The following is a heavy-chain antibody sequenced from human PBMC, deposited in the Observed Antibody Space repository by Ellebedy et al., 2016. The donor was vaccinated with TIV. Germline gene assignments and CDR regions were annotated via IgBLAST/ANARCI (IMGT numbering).Heavy chain of an antibody. CDR2: IYPGDSDT. D-gene: IGHD3-10*01. CDR3: ARRQLDPRSPWFGAFDM. Sequence: GESLKISXRGSGYTFSSYWIGWVRQMPGQGLEWMGIIYPGDSDTRYSPSFQGQVTISADKSTSTAYLQWRSLKASDTAMYYCARRQLDPRSPWFGAFDMWGQGTMVTVSS. CDR1: GYTFSSYW. J-gene: IGHJ3*02. V-gene: IGHV5-51*01.